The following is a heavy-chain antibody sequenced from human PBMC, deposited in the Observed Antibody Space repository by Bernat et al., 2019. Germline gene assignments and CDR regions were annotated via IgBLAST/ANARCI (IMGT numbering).Heavy chain of an antibody. D-gene: IGHD2-2*01. CDR3: ARGGDIAVVQAAGDLDY. CDR1: GYTFTGYY. CDR2: IKPNSGGT. Sequence: QVQLVQSGAEVKKPGASVKVSCKASGYTFTGYYIHWVRQAPGQGLEWMGWIKPNSGGTNYAQKFQGWVTMTRDTSISTAYMELSRLRSDDTAVYYCARGGDIAVVQAAGDLDYWGQGTLVTVSS. J-gene: IGHJ4*02. V-gene: IGHV1-2*04.